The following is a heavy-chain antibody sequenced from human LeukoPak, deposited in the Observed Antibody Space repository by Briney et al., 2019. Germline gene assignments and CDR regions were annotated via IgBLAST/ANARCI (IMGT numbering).Heavy chain of an antibody. CDR3: AHRPNTYYDFPARGYYFDY. CDR2: IYWNDDK. V-gene: IGHV2-5*01. CDR1: GFSLSTSGVG. D-gene: IGHD3-3*01. J-gene: IGHJ4*02. Sequence: SGATLVKPTQTLTLTCTFSGFSLSTSGVGVGWIRQPSGKALEWLALIYWNDDKRYSPSLKSRLTITKDTSKNQVVLTMTNMDPVDTATYYCAHRPNTYYDFPARGYYFDYWGQGTLVTVSS.